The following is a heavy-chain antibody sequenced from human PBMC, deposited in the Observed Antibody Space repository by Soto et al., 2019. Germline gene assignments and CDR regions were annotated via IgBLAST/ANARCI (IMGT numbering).Heavy chain of an antibody. V-gene: IGHV3-15*01. CDR2: IKSKTDGGTT. Sequence: GGSLRLSCAASGFTFSNAWMSWVRQAPGKGLEWVGRIKSKTDGGTTDYAAPVKGRFTISRDDSKNTLYLQMNSLKTEDTAVYYCTTTFMVRGAQPSNWGQGTLVTVSS. CDR1: GFTFSNAW. CDR3: TTTFMVRGAQPSN. D-gene: IGHD3-10*01. J-gene: IGHJ1*01.